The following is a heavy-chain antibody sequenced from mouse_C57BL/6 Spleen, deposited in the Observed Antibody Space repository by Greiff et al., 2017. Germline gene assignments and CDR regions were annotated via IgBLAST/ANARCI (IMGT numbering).Heavy chain of an antibody. V-gene: IGHV1-15*01. CDR2: IDPEPGGT. CDR1: GFTFTDYE. Sequence: QVHVKQSGAELVRPGASVTLSCTASGFTFTDYEMHWVKQTPVHGLEWIGAIDPEPGGTAYNQKFQGKAILTADKSSSTAYMELRSLTSVDSAVYCCTRPGPWGYWGQGTTLTVSS. CDR3: TRPGPWGY. D-gene: IGHD3-1*01. J-gene: IGHJ2*01.